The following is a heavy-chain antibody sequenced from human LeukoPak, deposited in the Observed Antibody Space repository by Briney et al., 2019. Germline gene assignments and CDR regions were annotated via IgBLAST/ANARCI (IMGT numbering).Heavy chain of an antibody. V-gene: IGHV3-23*01. CDR3: AKLGVPTVVTLSGFDF. Sequence: GGSLRLSCAASGFTFSSYAMNWVRQAPGKGLEWVSVISDSGESTYYADSVKGRFTISRDNSKNTLYLQMNSLRAEDTAVYYCAKLGVPTVVTLSGFDFWGQGTMVTVSS. J-gene: IGHJ3*01. CDR2: ISDSGEST. CDR1: GFTFSSYA. D-gene: IGHD4-23*01.